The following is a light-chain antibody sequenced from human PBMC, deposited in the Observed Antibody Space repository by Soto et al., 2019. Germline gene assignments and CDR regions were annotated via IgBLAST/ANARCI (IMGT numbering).Light chain of an antibody. CDR1: QDISTY. CDR2: DAS. CDR3: QQYDNLLALT. J-gene: IGKJ4*01. Sequence: DIQMTQSPSSLSASVGDRVPITCQASQDISTYLNWYQQKPGKAPKLLSYDASNLETGVPSRFSGSGSVTDFTFTISSLQPEDIATYYCQQYDNLLALTFGGGTKVEIK. V-gene: IGKV1-33*01.